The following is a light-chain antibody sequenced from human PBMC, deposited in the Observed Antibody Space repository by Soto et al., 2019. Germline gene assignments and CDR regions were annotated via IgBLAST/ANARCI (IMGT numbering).Light chain of an antibody. CDR1: QGVSSSY. Sequence: EIVLTQSPATLSLSPGERATLSCGASQGVSSSYLAWYQQKPGLAPRLLIYDASSRATGIPDRFSGSGSGTDFTLTISRLEPEDFEAYYCQQYGSSPYTFGQGTKLEIK. CDR3: QQYGSSPYT. J-gene: IGKJ2*01. V-gene: IGKV3D-20*01. CDR2: DAS.